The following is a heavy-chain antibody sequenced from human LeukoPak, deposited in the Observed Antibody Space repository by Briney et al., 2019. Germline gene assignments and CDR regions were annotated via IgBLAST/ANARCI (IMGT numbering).Heavy chain of an antibody. Sequence: KPSETLSLTCAVYGGSFSGYYWSWIRQPPGKGLEWIGVINHSGSTNYNPSLKSRVTISVDTSKNQFSLKLSSVTAADTAVYYCARGRGGYDPRDYWGQGTLVTVSS. CDR2: INHSGST. D-gene: IGHD5-12*01. CDR3: ARGRGGYDPRDY. V-gene: IGHV4-34*01. J-gene: IGHJ4*02. CDR1: GGSFSGYY.